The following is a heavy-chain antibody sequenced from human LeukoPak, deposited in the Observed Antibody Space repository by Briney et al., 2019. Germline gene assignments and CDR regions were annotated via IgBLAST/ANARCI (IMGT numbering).Heavy chain of an antibody. CDR2: IIPIFGTA. CDR1: GGTFSSYA. D-gene: IGHD3-22*01. J-gene: IGHJ4*02. V-gene: IGHV1-69*13. CDR3: ASKGNYYDSSGYLLLIY. Sequence: SVTVSCKASGGTFSSYAISWVRQAPGQGLEWKGGIIPIFGTANYAQKFQGRVTITADESTSTAYMELSSLRSEDTAVYYCASKGNYYDSSGYLLLIYWGQGTLVTVSS.